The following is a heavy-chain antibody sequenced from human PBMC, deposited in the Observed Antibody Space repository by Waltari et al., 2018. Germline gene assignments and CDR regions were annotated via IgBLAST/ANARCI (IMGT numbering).Heavy chain of an antibody. CDR1: GYTFSMSP. Sequence: EVQLLESGGGLVQPGGSLRLSCAASGYTFSMSPMNWVRQAPGKGLEWVSVIGGSGSATYYADCVQGRFTISRDNSKNTLYLQMHSLRAEDTAVDYCAKRGGSPLKYFDYWGQGTLVTVSS. D-gene: IGHD3-16*01. V-gene: IGHV3-23*01. J-gene: IGHJ4*02. CDR2: IGGSGSAT. CDR3: AKRGGSPLKYFDY.